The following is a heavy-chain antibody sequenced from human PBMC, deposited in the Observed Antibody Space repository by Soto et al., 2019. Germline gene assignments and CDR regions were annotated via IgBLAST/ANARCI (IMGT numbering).Heavy chain of an antibody. CDR1: GYTFTNYG. J-gene: IGHJ4*02. D-gene: IGHD5-18*01. CDR2: INGHNGKT. CDR3: ARSSGYSYGFDY. Sequence: GASVKVSCKASGYTFTNYGVSWVRQAPGQGLEWMGWINGHNGKTQYAQHLQGRATLTTDTSTSTAYMELRSLRSDDTAVYYCARSSGYSYGFDYWGQGTLVTVSS. V-gene: IGHV1-18*01.